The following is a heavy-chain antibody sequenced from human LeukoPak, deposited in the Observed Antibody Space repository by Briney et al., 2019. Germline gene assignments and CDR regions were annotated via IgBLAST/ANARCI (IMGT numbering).Heavy chain of an antibody. CDR2: INHSGST. J-gene: IGHJ5*02. D-gene: IGHD4-11*01. Sequence: SETLSLTCAVYGGPFSGYYWTWIRQPPGKGLEWIGDINHSGSTNYNPSLKSRVTISVDTSKIQFSLMLGSVTAADTGVYYCARRSRNYSNYVGWFDPWGQGTLVTVSS. CDR1: GGPFSGYY. CDR3: ARRSRNYSNYVGWFDP. V-gene: IGHV4-34*01.